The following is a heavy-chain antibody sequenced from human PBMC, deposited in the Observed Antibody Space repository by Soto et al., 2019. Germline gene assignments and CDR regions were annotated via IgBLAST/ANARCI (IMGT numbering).Heavy chain of an antibody. J-gene: IGHJ4*02. Sequence: PSETLSLTCTVSGGSISSSSYYWGWIRQPPGKGLEWIGSIYYSGSTYYSPSLKSRVTISVDTSKNQFSLKLSSVTAADTAVYYCTKLLEYYFDYWGQGTLVTVSS. CDR3: TKLLEYYFDY. V-gene: IGHV4-39*01. D-gene: IGHD2-15*01. CDR2: IYYSGST. CDR1: GGSISSSSYY.